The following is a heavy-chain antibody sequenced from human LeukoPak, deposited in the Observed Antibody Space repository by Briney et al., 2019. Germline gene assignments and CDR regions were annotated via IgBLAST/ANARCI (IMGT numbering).Heavy chain of an antibody. J-gene: IGHJ4*02. D-gene: IGHD5-18*01. Sequence: GASVKVSCKASGYTFNSYGITWVRQAPGQGLEWMGWINPNSGGTNYAQKFQGRVTMTRDTSISTAYMELSRLRSDDTAVYYCARDKRTAMVLPDYWGQGTLVTVSS. CDR2: INPNSGGT. V-gene: IGHV1-2*02. CDR1: GYTFNSYG. CDR3: ARDKRTAMVLPDY.